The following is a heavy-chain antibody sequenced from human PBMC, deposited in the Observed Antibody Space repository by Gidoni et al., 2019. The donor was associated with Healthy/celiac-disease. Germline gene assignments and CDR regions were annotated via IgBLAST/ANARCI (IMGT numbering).Heavy chain of an antibody. CDR1: GYTFTSYG. J-gene: IGHJ4*02. CDR2: ISAYNGNT. D-gene: IGHD3-3*01. CDR3: AREATTIFGVVIIRYFDY. Sequence: QVQLVQSGAEVKKPGASVKVSCKASGYTFTSYGISWVRQAPGQGLEWMGWISAYNGNTNYAQKLQGRVTMTTDTSTSTAYMELRSLRSDDTAVYYCAREATTIFGVVIIRYFDYWGQGTLVTVSS. V-gene: IGHV1-18*01.